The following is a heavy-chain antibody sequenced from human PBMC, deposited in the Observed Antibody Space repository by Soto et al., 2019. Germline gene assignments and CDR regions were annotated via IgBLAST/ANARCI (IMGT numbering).Heavy chain of an antibody. CDR2: INSGGSRT. D-gene: IGHD2-21*02. Sequence: EVQLAESGGVLVQPGGSLRLSCVASGFTFSDHWMHWVRQAPGKGLVWVSRINSGGSRTNYADPVKGRFTISRDNAKNTLYLEMNSLSVEDTAVYYCARGNCSGDTCFFGGTHWGRGTLVTVSS. CDR1: GFTFSDHW. J-gene: IGHJ4*02. CDR3: ARGNCSGDTCFFGGTH. V-gene: IGHV3-74*01.